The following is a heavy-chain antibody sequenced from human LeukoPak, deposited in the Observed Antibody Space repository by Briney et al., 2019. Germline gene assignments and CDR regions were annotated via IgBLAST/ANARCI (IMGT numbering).Heavy chain of an antibody. J-gene: IGHJ4*02. D-gene: IGHD3-16*01. V-gene: IGHV3-49*04. CDR2: IRTKVNGETT. CDR3: TTDYQLDY. CDR1: GFTFGDFV. Sequence: GGALRLSCTASGFTFGDFVMSWVRQTPGKGLEWVGFIRTKVNGETTKYAASVQGRFTISRDDSKSIAYLQMNSLKTEDTAVYYCTTDYQLDYWGQGTLVTVSS.